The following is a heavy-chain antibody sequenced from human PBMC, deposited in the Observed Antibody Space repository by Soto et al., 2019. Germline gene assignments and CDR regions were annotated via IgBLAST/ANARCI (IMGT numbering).Heavy chain of an antibody. Sequence: SVKVSCKSSGGTFSSYAISGVRQDTGQGLCWMGGILPIFGTANYAQKFQGRVTITADKSTSTAYMELSSLRSEDTAVYYCARTDLSGYPPSNYYYYGMDVWGQGTTVTVSS. J-gene: IGHJ6*02. D-gene: IGHD3-22*01. CDR3: ARTDLSGYPPSNYYYYGMDV. CDR1: GGTFSSYA. CDR2: ILPIFGTA. V-gene: IGHV1-69*06.